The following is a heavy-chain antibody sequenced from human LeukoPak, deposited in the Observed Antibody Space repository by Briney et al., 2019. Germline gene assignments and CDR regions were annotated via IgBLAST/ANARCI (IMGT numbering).Heavy chain of an antibody. J-gene: IGHJ4*02. Sequence: PGGSLRLSCAPSGFTFDDYAMHWVRQAPGKGLEWVSGISWNSGSIGYADSVKGRFTISRDNAKNSLYLQMNSLRAEDTALYYCAKDMYSSSSHDYWGQGTLVTVSS. V-gene: IGHV3-9*01. CDR1: GFTFDDYA. CDR2: ISWNSGSI. D-gene: IGHD6-13*01. CDR3: AKDMYSSSSHDY.